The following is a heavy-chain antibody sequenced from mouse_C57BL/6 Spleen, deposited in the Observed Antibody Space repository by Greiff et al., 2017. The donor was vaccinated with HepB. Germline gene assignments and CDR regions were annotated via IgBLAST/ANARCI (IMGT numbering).Heavy chain of an antibody. CDR2: ISYDGSN. D-gene: IGHD1-1*01. CDR3: ARGHYYGSSYDFDY. V-gene: IGHV3-6*01. CDR1: GYSITSGYY. Sequence: DVKLQQSGPGLVKPSQSLSLTCSVTGYSITSGYYWNWIRQFPGNKLEWMGYISYDGSNNYNPSLKNRISITRDTSKNQFFLKLNSVTTEDTATYYCARGHYYGSSYDFDYWGQGTTLTVSS. J-gene: IGHJ2*01.